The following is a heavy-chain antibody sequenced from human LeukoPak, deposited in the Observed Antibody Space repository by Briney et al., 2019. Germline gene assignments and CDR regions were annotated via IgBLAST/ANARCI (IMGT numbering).Heavy chain of an antibody. J-gene: IGHJ4*02. CDR2: IKQDGSEK. V-gene: IGHV3-7*01. D-gene: IGHD1-26*01. CDR1: GFTFSSYW. Sequence: GGSLRLSCAASGFTFSSYWMNWLRQAPGKGLEWVANIKQDGSEKYYVDSVKGRFTISRDNAKNSLYLQMNSLRAEDTAVYYCAKMYGGTYNGNWGQGTLVTVSA. CDR3: AKMYGGTYNGN.